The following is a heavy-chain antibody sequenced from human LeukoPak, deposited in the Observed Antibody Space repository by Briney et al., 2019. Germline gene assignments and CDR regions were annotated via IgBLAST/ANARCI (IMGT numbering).Heavy chain of an antibody. CDR1: GGSISSGGYY. D-gene: IGHD3-10*01. CDR2: SNHSGST. J-gene: IGHJ4*02. V-gene: IGHV4-30-2*01. Sequence: SETLSLTCTVSGGSISSGGYYWSWIRQPPGKGLEWIGYSNHSGSTYYNPSLKSRVTISVDTSKNQFSLKLSSVTAADTAVYYCARGVRYYYGSGSPYYFDFWGQGSLVTVSS. CDR3: ARGVRYYYGSGSPYYFDF.